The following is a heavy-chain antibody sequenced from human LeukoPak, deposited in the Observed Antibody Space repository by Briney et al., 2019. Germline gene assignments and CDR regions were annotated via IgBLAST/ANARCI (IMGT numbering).Heavy chain of an antibody. Sequence: GGSLRLSCAASGFTFSSYAMSWVRQAPGKGLEWVSAISGSGGSTYYADSVKGRFTISRDNSKNTLYLQMNSLRAEDTAVYYCAKWEHGDHVRYYYYGMDVWGQGTTVTVSS. D-gene: IGHD4-17*01. CDR2: ISGSGGST. CDR1: GFTFSSYA. CDR3: AKWEHGDHVRYYYYGMDV. J-gene: IGHJ6*02. V-gene: IGHV3-23*01.